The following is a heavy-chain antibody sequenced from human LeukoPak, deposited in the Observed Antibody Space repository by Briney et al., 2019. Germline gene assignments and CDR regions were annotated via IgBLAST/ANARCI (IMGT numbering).Heavy chain of an antibody. CDR3: ARETNIPFDY. D-gene: IGHD2/OR15-2a*01. CDR1: GGTFSSYA. V-gene: IGHV1-2*02. CDR2: INPNSGGT. J-gene: IGHJ4*02. Sequence: GASVKVSCKASGGTFSSYAISWVRQAPGQGLEWMGWINPNSGGTNYAQKFQGRVTMTRDTSISTAYMGLSRLRSDDTAVYYCARETNIPFDYWGQGTLVTVSS.